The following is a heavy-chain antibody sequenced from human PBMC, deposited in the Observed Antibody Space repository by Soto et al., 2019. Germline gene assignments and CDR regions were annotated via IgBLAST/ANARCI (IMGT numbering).Heavy chain of an antibody. CDR2: IWYDGSNK. J-gene: IGHJ5*02. D-gene: IGHD3-10*01. V-gene: IGHV3-33*03. CDR1: GFPFSSYG. Sequence: GGSLRLSCAASGFPFSSYGMHWVRQAPGKGLEWVAVIWYDGSNKYYADSVKGRFTVSRDNARNSLHLQMNSLRVEDTALYYCAKTRANLGPWGQGTPVTVSS. CDR3: AKTRANLGP.